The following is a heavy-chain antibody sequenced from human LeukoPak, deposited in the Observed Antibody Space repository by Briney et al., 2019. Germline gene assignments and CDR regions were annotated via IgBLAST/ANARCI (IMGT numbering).Heavy chain of an antibody. Sequence: PGGSLRLSCAASEFTFDNYAMSWVRQAPGKGLEWVSVISGSGYYSYYADSVKGRFTVSRDNSKTTLYLQMNSLRADDTAVYYCAKGGPTGSNYFDSWGQGTLVTVSS. CDR2: ISGSGYYS. V-gene: IGHV3-23*01. CDR1: EFTFDNYA. J-gene: IGHJ4*02. CDR3: AKGGPTGSNYFDS. D-gene: IGHD1-26*01.